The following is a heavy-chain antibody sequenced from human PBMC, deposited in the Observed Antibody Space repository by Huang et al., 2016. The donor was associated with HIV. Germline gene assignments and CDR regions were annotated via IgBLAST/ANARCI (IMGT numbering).Heavy chain of an antibody. CDR1: GDFISSTNYY. V-gene: IGHV4-39*01. Sequence: QLQLQESGPGQVKPSETLSLTCTVSGDFISSTNYYWGWIRQSPGKGLGWVGSVYQSGSTNYNPSLKSRGTLSVDTSRNQFSLRWNSVTAADTAVYYCASQHIGAAATWFWGRGTQVAVSS. CDR2: VYQSGST. CDR3: ASQHIGAAATWF. D-gene: IGHD6-13*01. J-gene: IGHJ4*02.